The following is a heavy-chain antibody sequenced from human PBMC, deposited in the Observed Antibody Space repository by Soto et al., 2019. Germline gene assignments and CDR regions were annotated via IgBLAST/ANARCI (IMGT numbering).Heavy chain of an antibody. CDR2: IYYRGNT. D-gene: IGHD3-9*01. V-gene: IGHV4-39*01. CDR3: ARLEGLATISYYFDY. CDR1: GDSINSDSYY. J-gene: IGHJ4*02. Sequence: QLQLQESGPGLVKPSETLSLTCSVSGDSINSDSYYWGWIRQPPGKGLEWIGSIYYRGNTYYNPSRKTRVTISLDQSKSQFSLKLNSVTAADSAVYFCARLEGLATISYYFDYWGQGTLVTVSS.